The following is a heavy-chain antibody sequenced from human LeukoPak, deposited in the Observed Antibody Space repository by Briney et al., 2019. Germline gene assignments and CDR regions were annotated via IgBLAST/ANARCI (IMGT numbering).Heavy chain of an antibody. V-gene: IGHV4-61*02. CDR3: AREGNYYDSSGYHHYFDY. Sequence: SETLSLTCTVSGGSFSSGSYYWSWIRQPAGKGLEWIGRIYTSGSTNYNPTLKSRVTISVDTSKNQFSLKLSSVTAADTAVYYCAREGNYYDSSGYHHYFDYWGQGTLVTVSS. CDR1: GGSFSSGSYY. D-gene: IGHD3-22*01. J-gene: IGHJ4*02. CDR2: IYTSGST.